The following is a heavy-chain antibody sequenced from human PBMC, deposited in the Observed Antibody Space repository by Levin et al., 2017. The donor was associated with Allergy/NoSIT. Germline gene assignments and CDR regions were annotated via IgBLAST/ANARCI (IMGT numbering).Heavy chain of an antibody. J-gene: IGHJ4*02. D-gene: IGHD4-17*01. Sequence: LSLTCAASGFTVSSNYMSWVRQAPGKGLEWVSVIYSGGSTYYADSVKGRFTISRDNSKNTLYLQMNSLRAEDTAVYYCARTKDYGDYFDYWGQGTLVTVSS. CDR1: GFTVSSNY. CDR3: ARTKDYGDYFDY. V-gene: IGHV3-66*01. CDR2: IYSGGST.